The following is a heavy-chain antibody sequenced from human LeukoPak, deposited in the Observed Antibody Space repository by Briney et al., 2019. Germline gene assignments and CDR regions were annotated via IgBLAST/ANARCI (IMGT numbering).Heavy chain of an antibody. CDR3: ATYSRAPGD. D-gene: IGHD6-13*01. CDR1: GFTFSDNY. Sequence: PGGSLRLSCAASGFTFSDNYMSWIRQAPGKGLEWVSYISSSGSLISYADAVKGRFTISRDNAKNLLYLQMNSLRAEDTAVYYCATYSRAPGDWGQGTLVTVSS. J-gene: IGHJ4*02. CDR2: ISSSGSLI. V-gene: IGHV3-11*01.